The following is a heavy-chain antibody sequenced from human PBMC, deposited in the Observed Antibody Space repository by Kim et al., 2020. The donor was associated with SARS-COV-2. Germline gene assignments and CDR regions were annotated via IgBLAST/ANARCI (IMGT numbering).Heavy chain of an antibody. V-gene: IGHV3-30*01. Sequence: YYAGAVKGRCTISIDSAENTLVLQKNSLRAEDTAVYYCAREPRATRGCDYWGQGTLVTVSS. CDR3: AREPRATRGCDY. J-gene: IGHJ4*02. D-gene: IGHD1-26*01.